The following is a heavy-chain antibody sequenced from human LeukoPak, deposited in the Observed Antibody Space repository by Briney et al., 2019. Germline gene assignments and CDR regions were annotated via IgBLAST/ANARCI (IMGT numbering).Heavy chain of an antibody. Sequence: TSETLSLTCTISGGSISSYYWSWIRQPAGKGLEWIGRIYTSGSTNYNASLKSRVSMSVDTSKNQFPLKLSSVTAADTAVSYCARENSGSYREFDYWGQGTLVTVSS. CDR1: GGSISSYY. J-gene: IGHJ4*02. D-gene: IGHD1-26*01. CDR2: IYTSGST. V-gene: IGHV4-4*07. CDR3: ARENSGSYREFDY.